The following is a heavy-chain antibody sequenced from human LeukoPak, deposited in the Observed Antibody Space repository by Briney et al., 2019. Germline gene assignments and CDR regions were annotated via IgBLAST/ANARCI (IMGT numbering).Heavy chain of an antibody. J-gene: IGHJ4*02. CDR2: INSHNHGT. V-gene: IGHV1-2*02. Sequence: GASVKVSCKASGYSFTGYYVHWVRQAPGQGLEYMGWINSHNHGTSYVQKFQGRAAMTRDTRDTSISTDYMELTRLRSDDTAVYYCASSAGPRVGPFDYWGQGTLVSVSS. CDR1: GYSFTGYY. CDR3: ASSAGPRVGPFDY. D-gene: IGHD2-15*01.